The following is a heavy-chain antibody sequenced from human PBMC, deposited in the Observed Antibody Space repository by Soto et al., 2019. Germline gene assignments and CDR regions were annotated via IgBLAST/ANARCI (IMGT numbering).Heavy chain of an antibody. V-gene: IGHV3-7*01. CDR1: GFSLSSYW. J-gene: IGHJ4*02. D-gene: IGHD2-15*01. Sequence: GGSLRLSCAASGFSLSSYWMSRVRQAPGKGLEWVANIKQDGSETYYVDSVKGRFTISRDNARNSLHLQMDSLRAEDTAVYYCAKDSPFGACCNFFDYWGQGTLVTVSS. CDR2: IKQDGSET. CDR3: AKDSPFGACCNFFDY.